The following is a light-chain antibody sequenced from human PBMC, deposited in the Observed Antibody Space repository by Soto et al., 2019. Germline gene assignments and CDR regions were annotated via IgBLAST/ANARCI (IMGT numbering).Light chain of an antibody. J-gene: IGKJ2*01. CDR2: DAS. CDR3: QQYNSYPYT. CDR1: QTISSW. Sequence: DIQMTQSPSTLSGSVGDRVTITCRASQTISSWLAWYQRTPGKAPKLLIYDASSLESGVPSRFSGSGSGTEFTLTISSLQPDDFATYYCQQYNSYPYTFGQGTKVDIK. V-gene: IGKV1-5*01.